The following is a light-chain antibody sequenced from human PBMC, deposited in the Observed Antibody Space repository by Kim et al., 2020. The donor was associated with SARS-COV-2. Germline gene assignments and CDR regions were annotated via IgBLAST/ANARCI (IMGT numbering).Light chain of an antibody. CDR1: QSVSRSY. CDR3: QQYGSSPFT. CDR2: DAS. J-gene: IGKJ3*01. Sequence: SPGERATLSCRASQSVSRSYLAWYQQKPGQAPRLFIYDASSRATGIPDRFSGSGSGTDFTLTISRLEPEDFAVYYCQQYGSSPFTFGPGTKVDIK. V-gene: IGKV3-20*01.